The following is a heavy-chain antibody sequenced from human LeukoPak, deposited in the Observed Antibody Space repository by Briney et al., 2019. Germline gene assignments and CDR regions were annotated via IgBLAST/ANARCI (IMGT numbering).Heavy chain of an antibody. D-gene: IGHD3-22*01. CDR1: GFTFSSYG. Sequence: GGSLRLSCAASGFTFSSYGMHWVRQAPGKGLEWVAVISYDGSNKYYADSVKGRFTTSRDNSKNTLYLQMNSLRAEDTAVYYCAKDSSRGGYSEYYDSSGYFDYWGQGTLVTVSS. CDR2: ISYDGSNK. J-gene: IGHJ4*02. CDR3: AKDSSRGGYSEYYDSSGYFDY. V-gene: IGHV3-30*18.